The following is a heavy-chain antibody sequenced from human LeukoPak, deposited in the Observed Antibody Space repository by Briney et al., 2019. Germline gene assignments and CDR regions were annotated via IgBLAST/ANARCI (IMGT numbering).Heavy chain of an antibody. V-gene: IGHV3-33*01. D-gene: IGHD3-22*01. CDR1: GFTFSSYG. CDR3: ARWSGIYYSSGDFDY. Sequence: GGSLRLSCAASGFTFSSYGMHWVRQAPGKGLEWVAVIWYDGSNKYYADSVKGRFTISRDNSKNTLYLQMNSLRAEDTAVYYCARWSGIYYSSGDFDYWGQGTLVTVSS. CDR2: IWYDGSNK. J-gene: IGHJ4*02.